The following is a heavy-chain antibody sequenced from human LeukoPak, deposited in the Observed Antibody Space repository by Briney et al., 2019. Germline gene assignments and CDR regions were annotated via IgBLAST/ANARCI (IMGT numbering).Heavy chain of an antibody. J-gene: IGHJ3*02. D-gene: IGHD2-2*01. CDR2: FDPEDGET. CDR1: GYTLTELS. V-gene: IGHV1-24*01. Sequence: ASVKVSCKVSGYTLTELSMHWVRQAPGKGLEWMGGFDPEDGETIYAQKFQGRVTMTEDTSTDTAYMELSSLRSEDTAVYYCATVYQLLLHDAFDIWGQGTMVTVSS. CDR3: ATVYQLLLHDAFDI.